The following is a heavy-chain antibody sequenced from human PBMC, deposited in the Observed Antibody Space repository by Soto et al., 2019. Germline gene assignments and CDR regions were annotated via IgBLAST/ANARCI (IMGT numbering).Heavy chain of an antibody. Sequence: PGGPLRFSRSASRVPFTNYALHGVRRGAGNGLEWVSSISGGGTGTYSADAVKGRFTISSDKSRNTVYLQMSSLRAEDTAVYYCAKGHYYDNFGNWVANQAFDYRGQGHLV. V-gene: IGHV3-23*01. CDR1: RVPFTNYA. CDR2: ISGGGTGT. J-gene: IGHJ4*02. CDR3: AKGHYYDNFGNWVANQAFDY. D-gene: IGHD3-22*01.